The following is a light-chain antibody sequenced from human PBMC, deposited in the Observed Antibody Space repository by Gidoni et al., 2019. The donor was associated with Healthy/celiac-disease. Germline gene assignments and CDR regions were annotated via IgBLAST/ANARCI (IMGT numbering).Light chain of an antibody. V-gene: IGKV1-39*01. CDR1: QSISSY. J-gene: IGKJ1*01. Sequence: DIQMTQSPSSLSASVGDRVTVTCRASQSISSYLNWYQQKPGKAPKLLIYAASRLQSGVPSTFSGSGSGTYFTLTIRSLQPEDFASYFCQQSYSTPPTFGQGTQVEIK. CDR3: QQSYSTPPT. CDR2: AAS.